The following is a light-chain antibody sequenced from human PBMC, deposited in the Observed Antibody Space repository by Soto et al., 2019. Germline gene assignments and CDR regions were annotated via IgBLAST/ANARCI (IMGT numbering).Light chain of an antibody. CDR3: SAYAGSNNFV. V-gene: IGLV2-8*01. J-gene: IGLJ1*01. CDR2: EVN. Sequence: QSALTQPPSASGSPGQSVTISCTGTSSDVGGYKYVAWYQQRPGRAPKLMIYEVNRRPSGVPDRFSGSKSGNTASLTVSGLQTEDEADYYCSAYAGSNNFVFGSGTKVTVL. CDR1: SSDVGGYKY.